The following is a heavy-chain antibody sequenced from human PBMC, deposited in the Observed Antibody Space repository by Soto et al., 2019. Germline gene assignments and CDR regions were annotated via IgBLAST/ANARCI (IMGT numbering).Heavy chain of an antibody. J-gene: IGHJ3*02. V-gene: IGHV1-69*06. CDR1: GSTFSSYT. D-gene: IGHD6-6*01. CDR3: ARKVASSDDAFDI. CDR2: IIPMFGTL. Sequence: ASVKVSCKASGSTFSSYTISWVRQAPGQGLEWLGGIIPMFGTLYYAQKFQGRLTIAADSSTSTAYMELSTLRSDDTAVYYCARKVASSDDAFDIWGQGTMVTVSS.